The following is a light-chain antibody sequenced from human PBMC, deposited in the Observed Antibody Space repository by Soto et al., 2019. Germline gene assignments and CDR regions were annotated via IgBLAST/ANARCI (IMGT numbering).Light chain of an antibody. CDR2: GTS. CDR3: QQYNNWPLT. V-gene: IGKV3-15*01. J-gene: IGKJ5*01. CDR1: QSVSSN. Sequence: EIVMTQSPATLSVSPGERVTLSCRASQSVSSNLGWYQHKPGQAPRLLIYGTSTRATGIPARFSGSGSGTEFTLNISSLQSEGFAVYYCQQYNNWPLTFGQGTRLEI.